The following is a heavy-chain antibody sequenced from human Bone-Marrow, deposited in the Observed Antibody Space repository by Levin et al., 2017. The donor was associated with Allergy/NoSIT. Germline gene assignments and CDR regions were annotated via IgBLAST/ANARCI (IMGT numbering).Heavy chain of an antibody. Sequence: GGSLRLSCAGSGFNLISYNMNWVRQAPGKGLEWVSYISGDSFTIYYADSVKGRFTISRDNAKNSLYLQMNSLRDEDTALYYCAREENYYGRSGIDYWGQGTLVTVSS. CDR1: GFNLISYN. CDR3: AREENYYGRSGIDY. V-gene: IGHV3-48*02. J-gene: IGHJ4*02. CDR2: ISGDSFTI. D-gene: IGHD3-22*01.